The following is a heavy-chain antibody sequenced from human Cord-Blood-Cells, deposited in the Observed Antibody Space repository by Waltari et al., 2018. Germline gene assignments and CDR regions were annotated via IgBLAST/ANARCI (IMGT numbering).Heavy chain of an antibody. CDR3: ARESLSWSFDY. V-gene: IGHV3-7*01. CDR2: IKQDGSEK. Sequence: EVQLVESGGGLVPPGGSLSLSCAASGLTFSSYGMSWVRQAPGKGLEWVANIKQDGSEKYYVDSVKGRFTISRDNAKNSLYLQMNSLRAEDTAVYYCARESLSWSFDYWGQGTLVTVSS. J-gene: IGHJ4*02. D-gene: IGHD6-13*01. CDR1: GLTFSSYG.